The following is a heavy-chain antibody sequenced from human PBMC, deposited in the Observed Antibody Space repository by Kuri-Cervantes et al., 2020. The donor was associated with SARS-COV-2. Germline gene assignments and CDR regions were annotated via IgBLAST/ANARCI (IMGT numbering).Heavy chain of an antibody. CDR1: GGSISSSSYY. CDR3: ARRYANVGAIGGNWFDP. Sequence: SETLSLTCTVSGGSISSSSYYWGWIRQPPGKGLEWIGSIYYSGSTYYNPSLKSRVTISVDTSKNQFSLKLSSVTAADTAVYYCARRYANVGAIGGNWFDPWGQGTLVTVSS. J-gene: IGHJ5*02. V-gene: IGHV4-39*01. CDR2: IYYSGST. D-gene: IGHD1-26*01.